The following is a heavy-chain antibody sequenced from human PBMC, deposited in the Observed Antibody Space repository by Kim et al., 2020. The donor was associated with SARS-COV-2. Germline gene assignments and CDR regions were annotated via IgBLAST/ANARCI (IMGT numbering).Heavy chain of an antibody. Sequence: SETLSLTCAVYGGSFSGYYWSWIRQPPGKGLEWIGEINHSGSTNYNPSLKSRVTISVDTSKNQFSLKLSSVTAADTAVYYCARRDYDFWSGYSDYWGQGTLVTVSS. J-gene: IGHJ4*02. CDR2: INHSGST. CDR1: GGSFSGYY. CDR3: ARRDYDFWSGYSDY. D-gene: IGHD3-3*01. V-gene: IGHV4-34*01.